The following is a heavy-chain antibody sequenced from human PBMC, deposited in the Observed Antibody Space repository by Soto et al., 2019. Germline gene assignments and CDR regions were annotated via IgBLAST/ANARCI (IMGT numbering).Heavy chain of an antibody. CDR2: ISSSSSYI. CDR1: GFTFSSYS. V-gene: IGHV3-21*01. J-gene: IGHJ4*02. CDR3: ETAGTAVAGFDY. D-gene: IGHD6-19*01. Sequence: PGGSLRLSCAASGFTFSSYSMNWVRQAPGKGLEWVSSISSSSSYIYYADSVKGRFTISRDNAKNSLYLQMNSLRAEDTAVYYCETAGTAVAGFDYWGQGTLVTVSS.